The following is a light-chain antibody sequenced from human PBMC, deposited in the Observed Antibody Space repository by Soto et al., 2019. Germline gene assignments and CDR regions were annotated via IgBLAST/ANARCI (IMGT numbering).Light chain of an antibody. V-gene: IGKV1-5*03. J-gene: IGKJ4*01. Sequence: DIQVTQSPSTLSASVGDRVTITCRASQTISTWLAWYQQKPGKAPKLLIYKASNLESGVPSRFSGSGSGTEFTLTISSLQHDDFATYYCQQYNSVSLLTFGGGTKGEIK. CDR2: KAS. CDR3: QQYNSVSLLT. CDR1: QTISTW.